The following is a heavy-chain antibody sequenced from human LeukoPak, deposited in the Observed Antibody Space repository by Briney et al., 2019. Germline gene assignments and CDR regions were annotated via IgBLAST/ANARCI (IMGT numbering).Heavy chain of an antibody. D-gene: IGHD6-19*01. Sequence: GASVKVSCKASGYTFTNYYMHWVRQAPGQGLQWMGIINPSGGITSYAQKFQGRVTMTRDTSTSTVYMKLTSLRPTDTAVFYCARALAVASQYYGMDVWGQGTTVTVSS. CDR2: INPSGGIT. CDR3: ARALAVASQYYGMDV. V-gene: IGHV1-46*01. CDR1: GYTFTNYY. J-gene: IGHJ6*02.